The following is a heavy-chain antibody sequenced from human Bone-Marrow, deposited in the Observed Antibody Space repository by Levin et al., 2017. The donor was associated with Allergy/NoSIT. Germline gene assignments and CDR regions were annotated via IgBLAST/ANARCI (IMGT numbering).Heavy chain of an antibody. CDR2: ISGTGNTI. CDR3: ARQARDSLDD. D-gene: IGHD2-15*01. V-gene: IGHV3-11*01. J-gene: IGHJ4*02. Sequence: GGSLRLSCAASGFRFSDYYMNWIRQAPGKGLEWVSYISGTGNTIYNTDSVKGRFTISRDNARNSLYLQMNSLRAEDTAVYYCARQARDSLDDWGQGTLVTVSS. CDR1: GFRFSDYY.